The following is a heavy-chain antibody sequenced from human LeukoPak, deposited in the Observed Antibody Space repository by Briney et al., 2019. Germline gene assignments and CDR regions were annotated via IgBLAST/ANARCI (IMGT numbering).Heavy chain of an antibody. CDR3: AKAGYSSGWTRYYGMDV. CDR2: IRSDGKYK. Sequence: PGGSLRLSCAASGFTFSTYGMHWVRQAPGKGLEWVAYIRSDGKYKPYADSVKGRFTISRDNSKNTMYLQMNSLRIDDTAVYYCAKAGYSSGWTRYYGMDVWGQGTTVAVSS. CDR1: GFTFSTYG. V-gene: IGHV3-30*02. D-gene: IGHD6-19*01. J-gene: IGHJ6*02.